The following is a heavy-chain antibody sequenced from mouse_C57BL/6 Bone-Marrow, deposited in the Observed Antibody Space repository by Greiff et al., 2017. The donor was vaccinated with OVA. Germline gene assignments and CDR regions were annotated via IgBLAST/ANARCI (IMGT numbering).Heavy chain of an antibody. J-gene: IGHJ3*01. Sequence: QVHVKQSGAELVKPGASVKLSCKASGYTFTEYTIHWVKQRSGQGLELIGWFYPGSGSIKYNEKFKDKATLTADKSSSTVYMELSRLTSEDSAVYVGARHGYGSSPAWFAYWGQGTLVTVSA. D-gene: IGHD1-1*01. CDR2: FYPGSGSI. V-gene: IGHV1-62-2*01. CDR3: ARHGYGSSPAWFAY. CDR1: GYTFTEYT.